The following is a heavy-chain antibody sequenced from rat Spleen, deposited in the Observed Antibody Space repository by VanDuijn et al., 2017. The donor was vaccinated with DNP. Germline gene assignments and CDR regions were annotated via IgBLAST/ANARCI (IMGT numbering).Heavy chain of an antibody. CDR2: TIYDGSRS. CDR3: ARQGPMDA. V-gene: IGHV5-29*01. J-gene: IGHJ4*01. CDR1: GFTFSTYW. Sequence: EVQLVESGGGLVQPGRSLKLSCVASGFTFSTYWMFWVRQAPKKGLEWVATTIYDGSRSYYRDSVKGRFTISRDNAKSTLYLQMDSLRSEDTATYYCARQGPMDAWGQGTSVTVSS.